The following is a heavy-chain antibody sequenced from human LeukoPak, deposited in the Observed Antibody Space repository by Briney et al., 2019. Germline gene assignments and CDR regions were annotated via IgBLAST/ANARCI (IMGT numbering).Heavy chain of an antibody. D-gene: IGHD6-6*01. CDR3: AREYSSSSGSVSDY. Sequence: GGSLRLSCAASGFTFSSYNMNWVRQAPGKGLEWVSYITSSSSTIYYADSVKGRFTISRDNAKNSLYLQMNSLRDEDTAVYYCAREYSSSSGSVSDYWGQGTLVTISS. CDR2: ITSSSSTI. V-gene: IGHV3-48*02. CDR1: GFTFSSYN. J-gene: IGHJ4*02.